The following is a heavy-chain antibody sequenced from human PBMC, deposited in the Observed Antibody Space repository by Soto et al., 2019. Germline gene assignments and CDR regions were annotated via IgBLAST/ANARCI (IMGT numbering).Heavy chain of an antibody. V-gene: IGHV1-24*01. D-gene: IGHD3-9*01. CDR3: AIFDPPYEFLTGPPY. CDR1: GYTLTELS. CDR2: FDPEDGET. Sequence: GASVKVSCKVSGYTLTELSMHWVRQAPGKGLEWMGGFDPEDGETIYAQKFQGRVTMTEDTSTDTAYMELSSLRFEDTAVYYCAIFDPPYEFLTGPPYWGQGTLVTVSS. J-gene: IGHJ4*02.